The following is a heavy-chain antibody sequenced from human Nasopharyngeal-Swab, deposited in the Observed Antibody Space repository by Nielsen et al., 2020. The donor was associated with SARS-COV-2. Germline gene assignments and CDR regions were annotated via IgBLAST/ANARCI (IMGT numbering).Heavy chain of an antibody. CDR1: GFTFSDYY. CDR3: ARDDYDFWSGKASYGMDV. J-gene: IGHJ6*02. D-gene: IGHD3-3*01. V-gene: IGHV3-11*01. Sequence: SCAASGFTFSDYYMGWIRQAPGKGLEWVSYISSSGSTIYYADSVKGRFTISRDNAKNSLYLQMNSLRAEDTAVYYCARDDYDFWSGKASYGMDVWGQGTTVTVSS. CDR2: ISSSGSTI.